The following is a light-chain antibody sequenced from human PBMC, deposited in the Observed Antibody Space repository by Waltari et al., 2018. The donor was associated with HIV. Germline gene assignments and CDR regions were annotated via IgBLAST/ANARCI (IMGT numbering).Light chain of an antibody. CDR1: SSDVGGYNL. J-gene: IGLJ2*01. V-gene: IGLV2-23*02. CDR3: CSYAGSSTLV. Sequence: QSALTQPASVSGSPGQSITLSCTGTSSDVGGYNLVSWYQQHPGKAPKLMIYEVSKRPSGVSNRFSGSKSGNTDSLTISGLQAEDEADYYCCSYAGSSTLVFGGGTKLTVL. CDR2: EVS.